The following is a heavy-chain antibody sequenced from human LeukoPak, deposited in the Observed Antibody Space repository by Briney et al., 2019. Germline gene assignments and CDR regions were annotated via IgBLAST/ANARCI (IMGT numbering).Heavy chain of an antibody. CDR1: GGSISSYY. CDR2: IYYSGST. CDR3: ARWGGYSSSPGGFDP. V-gene: IGHV4-59*01. J-gene: IGHJ5*02. Sequence: SETLSLTCTVSGGSISSYYWSWIRQPPGKGLEWIGYIYYSGSTNYNPPLKSRVTISVDTSKNQFSLKLSSVTAADTAVYYCARWGGYSSSPGGFDPWGQGTLVTVSS. D-gene: IGHD6-6*01.